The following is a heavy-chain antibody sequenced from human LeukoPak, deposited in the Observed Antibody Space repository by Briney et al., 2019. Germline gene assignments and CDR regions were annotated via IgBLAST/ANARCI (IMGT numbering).Heavy chain of an antibody. CDR3: ARVGSYSSFDY. CDR2: ISSNGGST. Sequence: PGGSLRLSCAASGFTFSSYAMHWVRQAPGKGLEYVSAISSNGGSTYYANSVKGRFTISRDNSKNTLYLQMGSLRAEDMAVYYCARVGSYSSFDYWGQGTLVTVSS. J-gene: IGHJ4*02. CDR1: GFTFSSYA. V-gene: IGHV3-64*01. D-gene: IGHD1-26*01.